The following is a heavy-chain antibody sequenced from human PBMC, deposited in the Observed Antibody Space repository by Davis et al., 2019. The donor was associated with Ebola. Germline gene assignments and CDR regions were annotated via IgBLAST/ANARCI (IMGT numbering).Heavy chain of an antibody. J-gene: IGHJ5*02. D-gene: IGHD6-19*01. CDR1: GFTFSSYA. CDR2: ISGSGGST. Sequence: GESLKISCAASGFTFSSYAMSWVRQAPGKGLEWVSAISGSGGSTYYADSVKGRFTISRDNSKNTLYLQMNSLRAEDTAVYYCAKGPVGAVAGWFDPWGQGTLVTVSS. V-gene: IGHV3-23*01. CDR3: AKGPVGAVAGWFDP.